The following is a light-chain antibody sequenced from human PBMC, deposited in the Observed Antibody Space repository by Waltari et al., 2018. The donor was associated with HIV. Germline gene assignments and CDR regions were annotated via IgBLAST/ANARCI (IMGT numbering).Light chain of an antibody. Sequence: DIVMTQSPDSLAVSLGERVTINCKSSQSLLYSSNNKNYLAWYQQKPGQPPKLLIYWAATRESGVPDRFSGSGSGTDFTLTISSLQAEDVAVYYCQQYYTTPWTFGQGTKVEIK. CDR1: QSLLYSSNNKNY. CDR3: QQYYTTPWT. J-gene: IGKJ1*01. CDR2: WAA. V-gene: IGKV4-1*01.